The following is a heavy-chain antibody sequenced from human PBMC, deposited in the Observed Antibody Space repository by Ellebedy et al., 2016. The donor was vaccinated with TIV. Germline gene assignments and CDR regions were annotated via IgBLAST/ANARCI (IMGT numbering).Heavy chain of an antibody. D-gene: IGHD1-26*01. V-gene: IGHV3-13*01. J-gene: IGHJ4*02. CDR1: GFTFSRHD. CDR3: AGSWGWRHEY. Sequence: GGSLRLXXAASGFTFSRHDMHWVRQATGKGLEWVSAIGTAGDTYYPGSVKGRFTISRDNARNSLYLQINDLRAEDTAVYYCAGSWGWRHEYWGQGTLVTVSS. CDR2: IGTAGDT.